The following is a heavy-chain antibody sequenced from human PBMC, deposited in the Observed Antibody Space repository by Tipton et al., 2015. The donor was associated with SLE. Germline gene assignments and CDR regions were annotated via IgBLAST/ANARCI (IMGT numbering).Heavy chain of an antibody. D-gene: IGHD5-12*01. CDR3: ARADSGYDLVDY. V-gene: IGHV4-61*09. CDR2: IYPSGST. Sequence: LRLSCTVSGGSISSGSYYWNWIRQPAGKGLEWIGYIYPSGSTNYNPSLKSRVTISVDTSKNQFSLKLSSVTAADTAVYYCARADSGYDLVDYWGQGTLVTVSS. J-gene: IGHJ4*02. CDR1: GGSISSGSYY.